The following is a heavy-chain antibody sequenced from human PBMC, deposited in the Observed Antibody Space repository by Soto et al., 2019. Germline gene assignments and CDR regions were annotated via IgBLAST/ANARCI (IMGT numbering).Heavy chain of an antibody. J-gene: IGHJ6*02. CDR2: ISTYNGIT. Sequence: ASVKVSCKASGYTFTRYGISWVRQAPGQGLEWMGWISTYNGITNYPQKLQGRVTMTTDTSTSTAYVELRSLRSDDTAVYYCARDQGYYDKGMDVWGQGTTVTVSS. CDR3: ARDQGYYDKGMDV. CDR1: GYTFTRYG. V-gene: IGHV1-18*01. D-gene: IGHD3-22*01.